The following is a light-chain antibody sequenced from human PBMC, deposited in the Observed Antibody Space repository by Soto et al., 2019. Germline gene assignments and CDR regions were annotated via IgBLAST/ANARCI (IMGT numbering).Light chain of an antibody. V-gene: IGLV1-40*01. J-gene: IGLJ2*01. CDR2: GNS. CDR1: SSNIGAGYD. CDR3: QSYDSSLSCYVV. Sequence: QSVLTQPPSVSGAPGQRVTISCTGSSSNIGAGYDVHWYQQLPGTAPKLLIYGNSNRPSGVPDRFSGSKSGTSASLAITGLQSEDEADYYYQSYDSSLSCYVVFGGGTKLTVL.